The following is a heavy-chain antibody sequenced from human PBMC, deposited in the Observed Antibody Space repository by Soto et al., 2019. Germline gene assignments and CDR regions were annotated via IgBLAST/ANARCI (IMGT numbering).Heavy chain of an antibody. D-gene: IGHD3-16*02. CDR1: GGSISSGGYY. CDR3: ARTLSYYFDY. J-gene: IGHJ4*02. Sequence: SETLSLTCTVSGGSISSGGYYWSWIRQHPGKGLEWIGYIYYSGSTYYNPSLKSRVTISVDTSKNQFSPKLSSVTAADTAVYYCARTLSYYFDYWGQGTLVTVSS. CDR2: IYYSGST. V-gene: IGHV4-31*03.